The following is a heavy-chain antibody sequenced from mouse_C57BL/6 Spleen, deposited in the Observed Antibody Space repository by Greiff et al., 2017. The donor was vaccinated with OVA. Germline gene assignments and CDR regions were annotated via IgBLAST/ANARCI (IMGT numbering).Heavy chain of an antibody. CDR3: AREAEGGDYAMDY. Sequence: QVQLQQSGPELVKPGASVKLSCKASGYTFTSYDINWVKQRPGQGLEWIGWIYPRDGSTKYNEKFQGKATLTVDTSSSTAYKELHSLTSEDSAVYFCAREAEGGDYAMDYWGQGTSVTVSA. CDR1: GYTFTSYD. J-gene: IGHJ4*01. D-gene: IGHD3-2*02. CDR2: IYPRDGST. V-gene: IGHV1-85*01.